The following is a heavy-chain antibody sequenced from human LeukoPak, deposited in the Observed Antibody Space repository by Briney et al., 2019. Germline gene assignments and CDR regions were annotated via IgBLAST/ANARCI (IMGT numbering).Heavy chain of an antibody. CDR3: ASGDRITATDIWYFDY. J-gene: IGHJ4*02. Sequence: ASVKVSCKASGYTFTGYYLHWVRQAPGQGLEWMGWINPKTGGTKYAQKFQGRVTMTRDTPISTAYMEVTRLTYDDTAVYFCASGDRITATDIWYFDYWGQGTLVTVSS. D-gene: IGHD6-13*01. V-gene: IGHV1-2*02. CDR2: INPKTGGT. CDR1: GYTFTGYY.